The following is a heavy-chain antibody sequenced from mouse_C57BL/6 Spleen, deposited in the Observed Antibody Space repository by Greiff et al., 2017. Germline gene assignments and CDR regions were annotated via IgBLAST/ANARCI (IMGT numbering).Heavy chain of an antibody. J-gene: IGHJ4*01. V-gene: IGHV1-69*01. CDR1: GYTFTSYW. D-gene: IGHD6-1*01. CDR2: IDPSDSYT. Sequence: QVQLQQPGAELVMPGASVKLSCKASGYTFTSYWMHWVKQRPGQGLEWIGEIDPSDSYTNYNQKFKGKSTLTVDKSSSTAYMQLSSLTSYDSAVYYCARSSYAMDYWGQGTSVTVSS. CDR3: ARSSYAMDY.